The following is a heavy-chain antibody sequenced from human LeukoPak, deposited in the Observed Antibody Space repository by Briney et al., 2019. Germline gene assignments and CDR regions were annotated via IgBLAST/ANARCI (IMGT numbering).Heavy chain of an antibody. CDR1: GGTFSSYA. J-gene: IGHJ4*02. V-gene: IGHV1-69*05. CDR3: ARTKLGIGGGYFDY. Sequence: SSVKVSCKASGGTFSSYAISWVRQAPGQGLEWMGRIIPIFGTANYAQKFQGRVTITTDESTSTAYMELSSLRSEDTAMYYCARTKLGIGGGYFDYWGQGTLVTVSS. D-gene: IGHD7-27*01. CDR2: IIPIFGTA.